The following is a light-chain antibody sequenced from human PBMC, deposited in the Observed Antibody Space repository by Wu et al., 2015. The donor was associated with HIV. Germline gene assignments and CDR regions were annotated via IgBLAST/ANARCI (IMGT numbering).Light chain of an antibody. J-gene: IGKJ2*03. CDR3: QQYANWPPLFS. Sequence: EIVLTQSPGTLSVSPGERATLSCRASQTIINTKFAWYQQKRGQAPRLLIYDTSSRATGIPDRFSGSGSGTDFTLTISSLQSEDSAVYFCQQYANWPPLFSFGQGTKVEIK. V-gene: IGKV3-20*01. CDR2: DTS. CDR1: QTIINTK.